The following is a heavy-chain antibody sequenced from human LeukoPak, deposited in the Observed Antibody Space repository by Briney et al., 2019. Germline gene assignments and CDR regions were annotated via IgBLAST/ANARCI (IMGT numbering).Heavy chain of an antibody. V-gene: IGHV1-18*01. Sequence: ASVKVSCKASRYTFTSYGISWVRQAPGQGLEWMGWISAYNGNTNYAQKLQGRVTMTTDTSTSTAYMELRSLRSDDTAVYYCARSGITVTTMDNWWFGDWFDPWGQGTLVTVSS. CDR1: RYTFTSYG. CDR3: ARSGITVTTMDNWWFGDWFDP. J-gene: IGHJ5*02. D-gene: IGHD4-17*01. CDR2: ISAYNGNT.